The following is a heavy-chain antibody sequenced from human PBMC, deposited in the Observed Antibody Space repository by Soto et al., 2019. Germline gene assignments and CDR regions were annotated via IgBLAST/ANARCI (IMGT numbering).Heavy chain of an antibody. CDR2: IDNSGNT. Sequence: KTSETLSLTCTVSDGSISTYFCNWIRQPAGKGLEWIGRIDNSGNTNYNPSLKSRVTMSADTSRNQFSLKLNSVTAADTAVYYCARGGQDFWSGPFDYWGQGALVTGSS. D-gene: IGHD3-3*01. V-gene: IGHV4-4*07. CDR1: DGSISTYF. J-gene: IGHJ4*02. CDR3: ARGGQDFWSGPFDY.